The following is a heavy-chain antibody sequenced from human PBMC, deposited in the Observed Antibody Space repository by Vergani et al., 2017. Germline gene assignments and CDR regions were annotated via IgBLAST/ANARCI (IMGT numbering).Heavy chain of an antibody. Sequence: EVQLVESGGGLIQPGGSLRLSCAASGFTVSSNYMSWVRQAPGKGLEWVSVIYSGGSTYYADSVKGRVTISRDNSKNTLYLQMNSLRAEDTAVYYCARARALVPIAVAEYYYYYMDVWGKGTTVTVSS. CDR2: IYSGGST. CDR3: ARARALVPIAVAEYYYYYMDV. CDR1: GFTVSSNY. J-gene: IGHJ6*03. V-gene: IGHV3-53*01. D-gene: IGHD6-19*01.